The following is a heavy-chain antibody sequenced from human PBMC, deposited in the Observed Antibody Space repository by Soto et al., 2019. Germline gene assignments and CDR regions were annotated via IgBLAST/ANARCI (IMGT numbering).Heavy chain of an antibody. Sequence: QVQLVESGGGVVQPGRSLRLSCAASGFTFSSYGMHWVRQAPGKGLEWVAVIWYDGSNKYYADSVKGRFTISRDNSKNPLYLQMNSLRAEDTAVYYCARGVGYQHFDYWGQGTLVTVSS. CDR3: ARGVGYQHFDY. V-gene: IGHV3-33*01. CDR1: GFTFSSYG. J-gene: IGHJ4*02. D-gene: IGHD2-2*01. CDR2: IWYDGSNK.